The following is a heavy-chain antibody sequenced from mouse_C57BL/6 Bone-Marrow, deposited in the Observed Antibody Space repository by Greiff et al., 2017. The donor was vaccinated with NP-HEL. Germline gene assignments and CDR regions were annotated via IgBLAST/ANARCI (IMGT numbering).Heavy chain of an antibody. V-gene: IGHV3-8*01. J-gene: IGHJ1*03. D-gene: IGHD1-1*01. CDR3: ARYYGSSYGYWYFDV. CDR2: ISYSGST. Sequence: EVQRVESGPGLAKPSQTLSLTCSVTGYSITSDYWNWIRKFPGNKLEYMGYISYSGSTYYNPSLKSRISITRDTSKNQYYLQLNSVTTEDTATYYCARYYGSSYGYWYFDVWGTGTTVTVSS. CDR1: GYSITSDY.